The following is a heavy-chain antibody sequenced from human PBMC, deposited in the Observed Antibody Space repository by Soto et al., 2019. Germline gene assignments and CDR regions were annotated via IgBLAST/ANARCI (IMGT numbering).Heavy chain of an antibody. CDR3: AHPRGYGVFDAYDI. J-gene: IGHJ3*02. CDR2: ISAGGGST. Sequence: EAQLLESGGGLVQPGGSLRLSCAASGFTFSTYAMSWVRQAPGKGLEWVSAISAGGGSTYYADSVKGRFTISRDNSINTLYMHMNSLRTEDTAVYYCAHPRGYGVFDAYDIWGQGAMVTVSS. D-gene: IGHD4-17*01. V-gene: IGHV3-23*01. CDR1: GFTFSTYA.